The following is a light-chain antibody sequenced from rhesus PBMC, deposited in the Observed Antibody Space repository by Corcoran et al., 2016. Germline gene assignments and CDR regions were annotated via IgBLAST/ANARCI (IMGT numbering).Light chain of an antibody. CDR2: YAS. J-gene: IGKJ3*01. Sequence: ETVMMQSPATLSLSPGERATLSCRASQSVGSTLAWYQQKPGQAPRLLIYYASSRAPGIPDRFSGRGSGTEFTLTISSLDPEDVGVYYCQKYNDWPITFGPGTKLDIK. CDR1: QSVGST. V-gene: IGKV3-35*02. CDR3: QKYNDWPIT.